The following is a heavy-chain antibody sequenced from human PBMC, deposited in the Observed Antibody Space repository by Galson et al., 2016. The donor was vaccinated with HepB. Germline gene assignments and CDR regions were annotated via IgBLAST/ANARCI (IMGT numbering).Heavy chain of an antibody. Sequence: SLRLSCAASRFTFSRFGMRWVRQAPGKGLGWVAIISLDGTNEYYADSVKGRFAISRDNSKNTLYLQMNSLRAEDTAIYYCARGSVSFDFDPWGQGTLVTVSS. CDR3: ARGSVSFDFDP. CDR1: RFTFSRFG. J-gene: IGHJ5*02. D-gene: IGHD3-9*01. CDR2: ISLDGTNE. V-gene: IGHV3-33*05.